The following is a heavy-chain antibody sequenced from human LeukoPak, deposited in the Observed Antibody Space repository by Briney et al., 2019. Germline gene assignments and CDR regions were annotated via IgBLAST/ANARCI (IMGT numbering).Heavy chain of an antibody. CDR2: IFSSRTT. CDR3: ARDRGSDGSDQLDP. CDR1: GGSINNYV. V-gene: IGHV4-4*07. Sequence: KPSETLSLTCTVSGGSINNYVLIWIRQPAGKRLEWIGRIFSSRTTNYNPSLKSRATMSGDTSKNQFSLKLSSVTADDAAVYYCARDRGSDGSDQLDPWGQGTLVTVSS. D-gene: IGHD3-10*01. J-gene: IGHJ5*02.